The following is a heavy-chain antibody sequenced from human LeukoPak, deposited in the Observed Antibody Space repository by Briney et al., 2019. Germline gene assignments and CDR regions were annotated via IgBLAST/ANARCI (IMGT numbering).Heavy chain of an antibody. CDR2: IYYSGST. J-gene: IGHJ4*02. D-gene: IGHD2-2*02. CDR1: GGSISSSSYS. Sequence: PSETLSLTCTVSGGSISSSSYSWGWIRQPPGKGLEWIGSIYYSGSTYYNPSLKSRVTISVDTSKNQFSLKLSSVTAADTVVYYCARHSRNIVVVPAAITAPFDYWGQGTLVTVSS. CDR3: ARHSRNIVVVPAAITAPFDY. V-gene: IGHV4-39*01.